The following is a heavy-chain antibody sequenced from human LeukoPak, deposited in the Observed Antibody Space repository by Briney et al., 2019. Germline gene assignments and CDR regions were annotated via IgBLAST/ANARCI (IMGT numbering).Heavy chain of an antibody. Sequence: PGGSLRLSCAASGFAFSSQDMGWVRQAPGKGLEWVSAISDSGDRTYYVDSVKGRFTISRDNSKNTLYLQMNSLRAGDTAVYYCAKDARGSSGWYFFDHWGQGTLVTVSS. J-gene: IGHJ4*02. CDR1: GFAFSSQD. V-gene: IGHV3-23*01. D-gene: IGHD6-19*01. CDR3: AKDARGSSGWYFFDH. CDR2: ISDSGDRT.